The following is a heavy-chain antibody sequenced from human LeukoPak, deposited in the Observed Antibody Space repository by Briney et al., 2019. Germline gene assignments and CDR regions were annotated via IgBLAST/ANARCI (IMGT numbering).Heavy chain of an antibody. CDR3: ARGRMDQRLMVYYFDY. V-gene: IGHV1-2*04. Sequence: ASVKVSCKASGYTFTGYYMHWVRQAPGQGLEWMGWINPNSGGTNYAQKFQGWVTMTRDTSISTAYMELSRLRSDDTAVYYCARGRMDQRLMVYYFDYWGQGTLVTVSS. CDR1: GYTFTGYY. CDR2: INPNSGGT. D-gene: IGHD3-10*01. J-gene: IGHJ4*02.